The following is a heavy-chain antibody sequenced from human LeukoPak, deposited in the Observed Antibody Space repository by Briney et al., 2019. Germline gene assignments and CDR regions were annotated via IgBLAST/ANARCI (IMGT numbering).Heavy chain of an antibody. CDR1: GYSISSGYY. V-gene: IGHV4-38-2*02. CDR2: IYHSGST. D-gene: IGHD5-18*01. J-gene: IGHJ5*02. CDR3: ASIYRIQLWSNNWFDP. Sequence: PSETLSLTCTVSGYSISSGYYWGWIRQPPGKGLEWIGSIYHSGSTYYNPSLKSRVTISVDTSKNQFSLKLSSVTAADTAVYYCASIYRIQLWSNNWFDPWGQGTLVTVSS.